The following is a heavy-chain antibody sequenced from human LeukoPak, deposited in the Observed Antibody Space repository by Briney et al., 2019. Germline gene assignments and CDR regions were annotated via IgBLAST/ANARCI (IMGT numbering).Heavy chain of an antibody. D-gene: IGHD3-22*01. CDR3: AKGSYYDSSGSFYFDY. V-gene: IGHV3-7*03. CDR1: GVTLSNYA. Sequence: GGSLRLSCVASGVTLSNYAMSWARQAPGKGLEWVANIKQDGSEKYYVDSVKGRFTISRDNSKNTLYVQVNSLGTEDTAAYYCAKGSYYDSSGSFYFDYWGQGTLVTVSS. J-gene: IGHJ4*02. CDR2: IKQDGSEK.